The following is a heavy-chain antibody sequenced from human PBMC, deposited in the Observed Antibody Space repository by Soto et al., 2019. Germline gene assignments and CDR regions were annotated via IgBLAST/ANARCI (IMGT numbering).Heavy chain of an antibody. CDR3: ARLLRFLNGMDV. Sequence: TSETLSLTCTVSGGSISSSSYYWGWIRQPPGKGLEWIGSIYYSGSTYYNPSLKSRVTISVDTSKNQFSLKLSSVTAADTAVYYCARLLRFLNGMDVWGQGTTVTVSS. CDR2: IYYSGST. CDR1: GGSISSSSYY. V-gene: IGHV4-39*01. D-gene: IGHD3-3*01. J-gene: IGHJ6*02.